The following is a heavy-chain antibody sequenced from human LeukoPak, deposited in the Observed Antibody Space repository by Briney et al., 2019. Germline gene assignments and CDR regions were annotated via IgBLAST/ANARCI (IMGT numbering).Heavy chain of an antibody. J-gene: IGHJ6*03. CDR3: ARDLPYVYYMDV. CDR2: INPNSGGT. CDR1: GYTFTGYY. Sequence: AASVKVSCKASGYTFTGYYMYWVRQAPGQGLEWMGWINPNSGGTNYAQKFQGRVTMTRDTSISTAYMELSKLITDDTAVYFGARDLPYVYYMDVWGKGTTVTVSS. V-gene: IGHV1-2*02. D-gene: IGHD3-10*02.